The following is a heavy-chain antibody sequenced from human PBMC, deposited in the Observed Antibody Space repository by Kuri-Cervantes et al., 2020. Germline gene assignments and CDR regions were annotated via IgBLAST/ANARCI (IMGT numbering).Heavy chain of an antibody. J-gene: IGHJ6*02. D-gene: IGHD6-13*01. Sequence: GESLKISCAASGFTFSSYAMHWVRQAPGKGLEWVAVISYDGSNKYYADSVKGRFTISRDNSKNTLYLQMNSLRAEDTAVYYCAREQAAAGTGLEYNPPYYYYGMDVWGQGTTVTVSS. CDR3: AREQAAAGTGLEYNPPYYYYGMDV. CDR1: GFTFSSYA. CDR2: ISYDGSNK. V-gene: IGHV3-30-3*01.